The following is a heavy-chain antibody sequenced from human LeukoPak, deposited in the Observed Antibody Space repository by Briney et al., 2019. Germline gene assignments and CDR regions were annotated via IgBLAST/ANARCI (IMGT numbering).Heavy chain of an antibody. CDR3: TREGDFDY. D-gene: IGHD1-26*01. CDR2: MRPDGSDR. J-gene: IGHJ4*02. CDR1: GFNFNTYA. Sequence: GGSLRLSCAASGFNFNTYAMHWVRQAPGQGLEWVAFMRPDGSDRFYADSVKGRFTISRDNSKNTLYLQMDSLRLEDTAMYYCTREGDFDYWGQGALVTVSS. V-gene: IGHV3-30*02.